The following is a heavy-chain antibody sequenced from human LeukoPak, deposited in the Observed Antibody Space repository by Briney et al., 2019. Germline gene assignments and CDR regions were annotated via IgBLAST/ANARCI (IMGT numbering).Heavy chain of an antibody. V-gene: IGHV2-5*02. CDR2: IYWDDDK. CDR3: AHTTYYYDSSGYPRALDI. Sequence: SGPTLVNPTQTLTLTCTFSGFSLITSGVGVAWIRQPPGKALEWLALIYWDDDKRYSPSLKTRLTITKDTSKNQVFLTMTNMDPVDTATYYCAHTTYYYDSSGYPRALDIWGQGTMVTVSS. CDR1: GFSLITSGVG. D-gene: IGHD3-22*01. J-gene: IGHJ3*02.